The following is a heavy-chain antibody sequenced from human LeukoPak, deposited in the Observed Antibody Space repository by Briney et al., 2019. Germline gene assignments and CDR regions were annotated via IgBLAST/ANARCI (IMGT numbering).Heavy chain of an antibody. CDR2: INHSGST. J-gene: IGHJ4*02. D-gene: IGHD6-6*01. Sequence: SETLSLTCAVYGGSFSGYYWSWIRQPPGKGLEWIGEINHSGSTNYNPSLKSRVTISVDTSKNQFSLKLSSVTAADTAVYYCARGYRRQLGRGYFDYWGQGTLVTVSS. V-gene: IGHV4-34*01. CDR3: ARGYRRQLGRGYFDY. CDR1: GGSFSGYY.